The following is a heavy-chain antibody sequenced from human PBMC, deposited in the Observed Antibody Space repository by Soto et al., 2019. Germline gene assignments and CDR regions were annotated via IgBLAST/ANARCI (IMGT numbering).Heavy chain of an antibody. J-gene: IGHJ4*02. Sequence: QVHLVQSGAEVKKPGASVKVSCKGSGYTFTSYGITWVRQAPGQGLEWMGWISAHNGNTDYAQKLQGRVTVTRDTSTSTAYMELRSVRSDDTAVYYCARGMYGDYWGQGALVTVSS. CDR3: ARGMYGDY. V-gene: IGHV1-18*01. CDR2: ISAHNGNT. D-gene: IGHD2-8*01. CDR1: GYTFTSYG.